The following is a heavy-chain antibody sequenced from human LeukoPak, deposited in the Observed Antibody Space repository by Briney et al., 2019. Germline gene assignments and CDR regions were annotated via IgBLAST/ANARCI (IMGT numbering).Heavy chain of an antibody. D-gene: IGHD2-2*01. CDR3: ARAGYCSSTSCYPYYFDY. CDR2: ISSSGSTI. J-gene: IGHJ4*02. Sequence: GGSLRLSCAASGFTFSSYEMNWVRQAPGKGLEWVSYISSSGSTIYYADSVKGRFTISRDNSKNTLYLQMNSLRAEDTAVYYCARAGYCSSTSCYPYYFDYWGQGTLVTVSS. V-gene: IGHV3-48*03. CDR1: GFTFSSYE.